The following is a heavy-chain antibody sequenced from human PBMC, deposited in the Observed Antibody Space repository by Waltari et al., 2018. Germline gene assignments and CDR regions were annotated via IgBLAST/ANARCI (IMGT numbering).Heavy chain of an antibody. CDR3: ARISGLDYATPM. V-gene: IGHV4-34*01. CDR1: GGSFRSYS. Sequence: VQLQQWGAGLLKHSETLSLTCGVRGGSFRSYSWSWIRQSPGKGLEWIGEINHAGNIHYNPSFKSRVTMSIDTARNQFSLEVKSVIAADTAVYFCARISGLDYATPMWGLGTVVTVSS. D-gene: IGHD5-12*01. J-gene: IGHJ3*01. CDR2: INHAGNI.